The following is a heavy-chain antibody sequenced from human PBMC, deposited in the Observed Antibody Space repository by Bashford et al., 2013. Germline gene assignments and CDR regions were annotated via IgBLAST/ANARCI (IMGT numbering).Heavy chain of an antibody. CDR3: ARLAYETGGYSNWFDP. CDR2: IDYTGST. Sequence: IRQPPGKGLEWIGIIDYTGSTYYNPSLRSRITISEDTSKNQFSLNLDSATAADTAMYFCARLAYETGGYSNWFDPWGQGTLVTVSS. D-gene: IGHD3-22*01. J-gene: IGHJ5*02. V-gene: IGHV4-39*01.